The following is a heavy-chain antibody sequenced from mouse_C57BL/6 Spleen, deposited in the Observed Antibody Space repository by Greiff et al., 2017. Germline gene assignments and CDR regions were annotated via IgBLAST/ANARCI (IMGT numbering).Heavy chain of an antibody. CDR1: GYTFTDYN. Sequence: VQLQQSGPELVKPGASVKMSCKASGYTFTDYNMHWVKQSHGKSLEWIGYINPNNGGTSYNQKFKGKATLTVNKSSSTAYMELRSLTSEDSAVYYCAREKRDGYYEYYFDYWGQGTTLTVSS. CDR2: INPNNGGT. D-gene: IGHD2-3*01. CDR3: AREKRDGYYEYYFDY. J-gene: IGHJ2*01. V-gene: IGHV1-22*01.